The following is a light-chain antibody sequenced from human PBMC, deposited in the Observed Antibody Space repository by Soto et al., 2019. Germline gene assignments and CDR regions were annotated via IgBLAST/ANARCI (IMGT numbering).Light chain of an antibody. V-gene: IGLV2-14*01. J-gene: IGLJ1*01. CDR2: EVS. CDR1: SNDIGEYNY. Sequence: QSVLTQPASVSGSPGQSVTISCAGSSNDIGEYNYVSWYQQHPGEAPKVVIYEVSSRPSGSSNRFSGSKSGNTASLTISGIQADDEADYYCSSYTNSRTLVFGTGTKVTVL. CDR3: SSYTNSRTLV.